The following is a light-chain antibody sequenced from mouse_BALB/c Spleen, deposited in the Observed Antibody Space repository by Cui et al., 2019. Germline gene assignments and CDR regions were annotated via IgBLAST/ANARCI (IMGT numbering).Light chain of an antibody. CDR3: QQWSSNPPT. CDR2: VTS. Sequence: QIVLTQSPAILSASPGEKVTMTCRASPSVSYMHWYQQKPRSSPKPWIYVTSNLASGVPARFSGSGSGTSYSLTISRVEAEDAATYYFQQWSSNPPTFGAGTKLELK. V-gene: IGKV4-72*01. CDR1: PSVSY. J-gene: IGKJ5*01.